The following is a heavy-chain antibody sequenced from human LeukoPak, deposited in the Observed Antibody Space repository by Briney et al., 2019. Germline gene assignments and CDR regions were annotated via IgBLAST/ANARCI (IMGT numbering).Heavy chain of an antibody. CDR3: ARGNILTGPDY. V-gene: IGHV4-4*07. J-gene: IGHJ4*02. CDR1: GGSITSYS. Sequence: NPSETLSLTCTVSGGSITSYSWNWIRQPAGKGLEWIGCIYTSGSTNYNPSLKSRVTMSVDTSKNQFSLRLSSVTAADTAVYYCARGNILTGPDYWGQGTLVTVSS. D-gene: IGHD3-9*01. CDR2: IYTSGST.